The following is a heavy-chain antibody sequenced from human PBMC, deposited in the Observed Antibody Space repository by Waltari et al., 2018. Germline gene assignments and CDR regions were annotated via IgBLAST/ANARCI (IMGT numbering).Heavy chain of an antibody. V-gene: IGHV3-30*02. CDR3: AKSLLPGSIRTGDNWFDP. CDR2: IRHDGRNQ. Sequence: QVQLVESGGGVVQPGGSLRVSCAASGFTFDTYGMHWIRQAPGKGLEWVAFIRHDGRNQYCGDSVKGRFTISRDNSKNTLYLQMNSLRTEDTALYYCAKSLLPGSIRTGDNWFDPWGQGTLVSVSS. CDR1: GFTFDTYG. D-gene: IGHD1-20*01. J-gene: IGHJ5*02.